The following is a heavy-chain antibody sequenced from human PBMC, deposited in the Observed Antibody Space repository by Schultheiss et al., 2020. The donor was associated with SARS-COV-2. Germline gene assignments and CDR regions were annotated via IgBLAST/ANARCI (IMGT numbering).Heavy chain of an antibody. D-gene: IGHD3-22*01. V-gene: IGHV4-61*01. CDR1: GGSVSSGSYY. CDR2: INQSGST. Sequence: SETLSLTCTVTGGSVSSGSYYWSWIRQPPGKGLEWIGEINQSGSTNYNPSLKSRVTMSVDTSKNQFSLKLSSVTAAETAVYYCARVKPLYYYDSSGRLDYWGQGTLVTVSS. J-gene: IGHJ4*02. CDR3: ARVKPLYYYDSSGRLDY.